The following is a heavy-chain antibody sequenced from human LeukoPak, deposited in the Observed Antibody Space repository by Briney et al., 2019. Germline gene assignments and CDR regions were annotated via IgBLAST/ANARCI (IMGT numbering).Heavy chain of an antibody. Sequence: GGSLRLSCAASGFIFKKYWMNWVRQVPGKGLECLANIKEDGSETYYADSVKGRFTISRDNPKNLLFLQINSLRVEDTAVYYCARENLVGEDCWGQGTLVTVSS. D-gene: IGHD3-16*01. CDR1: GFIFKKYW. J-gene: IGHJ4*02. V-gene: IGHV3-7*01. CDR3: ARENLVGEDC. CDR2: IKEDGSET.